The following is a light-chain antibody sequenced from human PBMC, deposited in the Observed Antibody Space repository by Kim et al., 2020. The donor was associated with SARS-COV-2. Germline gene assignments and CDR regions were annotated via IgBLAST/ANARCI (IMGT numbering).Light chain of an antibody. V-gene: IGLV1-40*01. CDR1: SSNIGAGYD. Sequence: GQRVTISCTGRSSNIGAGYDVHWYQQLPGTAPKLLIYGNSNRPSGVPDRFSGSKSGTSASLAITGLQAEDEADYYCQSYDSSLSVFGTGTKVTVL. CDR2: GNS. J-gene: IGLJ1*01. CDR3: QSYDSSLSV.